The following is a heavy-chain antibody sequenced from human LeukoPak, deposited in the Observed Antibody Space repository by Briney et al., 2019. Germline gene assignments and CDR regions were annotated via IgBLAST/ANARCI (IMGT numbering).Heavy chain of an antibody. D-gene: IGHD4-11*01. CDR3: AREDFSNYVPDY. Sequence: GGSLRLSCAASGFTFSSYEMNWVRQAPGKGLEWVSYISSSGSTIYYADSVKGRFTISRDNAKNTLYLQMNSLRAEDTAVYYCAREDFSNYVPDYWGQGTLVTVSS. V-gene: IGHV3-48*03. CDR2: ISSSGSTI. J-gene: IGHJ4*02. CDR1: GFTFSSYE.